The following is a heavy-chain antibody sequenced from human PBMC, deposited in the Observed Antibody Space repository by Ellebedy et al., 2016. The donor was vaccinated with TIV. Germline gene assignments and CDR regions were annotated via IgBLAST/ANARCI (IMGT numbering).Heavy chain of an antibody. CDR2: IWYDGSTK. V-gene: IGHV3-33*01. CDR3: ARGELLALWDYYMDV. D-gene: IGHD1-26*01. J-gene: IGHJ6*03. CDR1: GFTFSSYG. Sequence: GGSLRLSXAASGFTFSSYGMHWVRQAPGKGLEWVAVIWYDGSTKYYADSVKGRFTISRDTSNNTLLLQMKSLRVEDTAVYYCARGELLALWDYYMDVWGKGTTVTVSS.